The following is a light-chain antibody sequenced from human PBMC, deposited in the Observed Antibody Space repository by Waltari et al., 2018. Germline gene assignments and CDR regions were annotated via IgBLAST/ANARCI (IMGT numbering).Light chain of an antibody. CDR3: QHYGTSGSFGT. CDR2: AAS. J-gene: IGKJ1*01. Sequence: EIVLTQSPGTLSLSPGERATPSCRASQSISSTYLAWYQQKRGQAPRLLIYAASSRATGIPDRFSGSGSGTDFTLTISRLEPEDFAVYFCQHYGTSGSFGTFGQGTKVEIK. CDR1: QSISSTY. V-gene: IGKV3-20*01.